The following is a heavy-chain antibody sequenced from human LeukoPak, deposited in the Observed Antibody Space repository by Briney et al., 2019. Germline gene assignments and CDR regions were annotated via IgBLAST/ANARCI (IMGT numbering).Heavy chain of an antibody. D-gene: IGHD3-22*01. Sequence: GASVKVSCKASGGTFSSYAISWVRQAPGQGLEWMGIINPSGGSTSYAQKFQGRVTMTRDTSTSTVYMELSSLRSEDTAVYYCARDESWGYHSYWGQGTLVTVSS. CDR3: ARDESWGYHSY. CDR2: INPSGGST. V-gene: IGHV1-46*01. J-gene: IGHJ4*02. CDR1: GGTFSSYA.